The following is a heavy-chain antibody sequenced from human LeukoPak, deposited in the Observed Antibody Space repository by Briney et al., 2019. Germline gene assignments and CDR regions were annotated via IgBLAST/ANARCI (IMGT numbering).Heavy chain of an antibody. Sequence: SVKVSCKASGGTFSSYAISWVRQAPGQGLEWMGGIIPIFGTANYAQKLQGRVTMTTDTSTSTAYMELRSLRSDDTAVYYCARYLRAYYYDSSGYQDYWGQGTLVTVSS. CDR3: ARYLRAYYYDSSGYQDY. CDR2: IIPIFGTA. CDR1: GGTFSSYA. D-gene: IGHD3-22*01. J-gene: IGHJ4*02. V-gene: IGHV1-69*05.